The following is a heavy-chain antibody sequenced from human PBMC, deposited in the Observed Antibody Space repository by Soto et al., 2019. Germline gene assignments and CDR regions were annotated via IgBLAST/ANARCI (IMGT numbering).Heavy chain of an antibody. D-gene: IGHD2-21*02. Sequence: QVQLVQSGAEVKKPGSSVKVSCKASGGTFSSYTISWVRQAPGQGLEWMGRIIPILGIANYAQKFQGRVTITADKSTSTAYMELSSLRSEDTAVYYCARVDPDRHAVTADYWGQGTLVTVSS. V-gene: IGHV1-69*02. CDR2: IIPILGIA. J-gene: IGHJ4*02. CDR1: GGTFSSYT. CDR3: ARVDPDRHAVTADY.